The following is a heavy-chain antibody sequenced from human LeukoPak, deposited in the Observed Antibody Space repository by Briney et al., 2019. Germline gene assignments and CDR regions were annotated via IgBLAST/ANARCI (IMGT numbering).Heavy chain of an antibody. D-gene: IGHD1-1*01. CDR1: GVTFSGYS. Sequence: GGSLRLSCAASGVTFSGYSMNWVRQAPGKGLEWVSAITATSLHIYYADSVKGRFTISRDNAKNSLYLQMNSLRPEDMALYYCVKDTTGYTVRGAFDIWGQGTMVTVSS. CDR3: VKDTTGYTVRGAFDI. V-gene: IGHV3-21*04. J-gene: IGHJ3*02. CDR2: ITATSLHI.